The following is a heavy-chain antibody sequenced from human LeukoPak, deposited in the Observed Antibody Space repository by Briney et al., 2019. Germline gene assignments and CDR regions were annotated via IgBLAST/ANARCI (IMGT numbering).Heavy chain of an antibody. D-gene: IGHD1-26*01. CDR3: AKDLGTRSGSSLFDF. CDR1: GFTFSSYG. J-gene: IGHJ4*02. Sequence: GGSLRLSCAASGFTFSSYGMHWVRQAPGKGLEWVAFIRYDGSNKYYADSVRGRFTISRDNSKNTLYLQMNSLRAEDTAVYYCAKDLGTRSGSSLFDFWGRGTLVTVSS. CDR2: IRYDGSNK. V-gene: IGHV3-30*02.